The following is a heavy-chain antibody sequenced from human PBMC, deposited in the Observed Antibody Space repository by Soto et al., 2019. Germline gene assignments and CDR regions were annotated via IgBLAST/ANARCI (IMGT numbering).Heavy chain of an antibody. CDR3: ARGTMVRGSPRGYYGMDV. J-gene: IGHJ6*02. CDR1: GGSISSGDYY. D-gene: IGHD3-10*01. CDR2: IYYSGST. Sequence: SETLSLTCTVSGGSISSGDYYWSWIRQPPGKGLEWIGYIYYSGSTYYNPSLKSRVTISVDTSKNQFSLKLSSVTAADTAVYYCARGTMVRGSPRGYYGMDVWGQGTTVTV. V-gene: IGHV4-30-4*01.